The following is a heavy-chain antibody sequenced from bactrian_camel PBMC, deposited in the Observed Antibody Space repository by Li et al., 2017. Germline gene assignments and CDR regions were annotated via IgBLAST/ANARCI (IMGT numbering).Heavy chain of an antibody. D-gene: IGHD6*01. Sequence: DVQLVESGGGLVQPGGSLTLSCAASEFTFSSYGMSWVRQAPGKGLEWVSFIDNGGGITSYVDSVKGRFTISRDNAKNTLYLRLNAVKTEDTAIYYCVKDRIVELGQGTQVTVS. CDR1: EFTFSSYG. CDR2: IDNGGGIT. V-gene: IGHV3S40*01. J-gene: IGHJ4*01.